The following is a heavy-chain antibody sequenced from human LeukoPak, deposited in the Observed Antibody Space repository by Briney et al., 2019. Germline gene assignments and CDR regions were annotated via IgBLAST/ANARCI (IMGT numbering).Heavy chain of an antibody. CDR1: GYTFTGYY. D-gene: IGHD6-6*01. CDR3: AGGSAPYSSSSGLFDY. CDR2: INPNSGGT. Sequence: ASVKVSCKASGYTFTGYYMHWVRQAPGQGLEWMGWINPNSGGTNYAQKFQGRVTMTRDTSISTAYMELSRLRSDDTAVYYCAGGSAPYSSSSGLFDYWGQGTLVTVSS. J-gene: IGHJ4*02. V-gene: IGHV1-2*02.